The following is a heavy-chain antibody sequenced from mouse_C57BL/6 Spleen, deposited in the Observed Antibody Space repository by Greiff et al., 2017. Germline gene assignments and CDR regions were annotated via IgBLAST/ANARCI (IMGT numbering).Heavy chain of an antibody. V-gene: IGHV1-64*01. CDR2: IHPNSGST. CDR3: ARRDYFDY. CDR1: GYTFTSYW. Sequence: VQLQESGAELVKPGASVKLSCKASGYTFTSYWMHWVKQRPGQGLEWIGMIHPNSGSTNYNEKFKSKATLTVDKSSSTAYMQLSSLTSEDSAVYYCARRDYFDYWGQGTTLTVSS. J-gene: IGHJ2*01.